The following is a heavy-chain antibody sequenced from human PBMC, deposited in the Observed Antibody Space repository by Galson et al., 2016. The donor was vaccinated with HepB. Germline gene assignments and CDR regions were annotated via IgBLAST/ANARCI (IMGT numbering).Heavy chain of an antibody. CDR2: IYSGGGT. CDR1: GFTVYNNY. J-gene: IGHJ6*02. Sequence: SLRLSCAASGFTVYNNYMWWVRQAPGKGLDWVSLIYSGGGTSYADSVKGRFTISRDSSKNTLYLQMKRLRYEDTAVYYCAKAATPVFYYHGMDVWGQGTTVTVSS. CDR3: AKAATPVFYYHGMDV. V-gene: IGHV3-53*01.